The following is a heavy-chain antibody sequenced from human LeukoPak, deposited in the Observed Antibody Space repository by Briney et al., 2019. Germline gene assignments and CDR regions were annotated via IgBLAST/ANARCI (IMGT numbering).Heavy chain of an antibody. D-gene: IGHD3-22*01. V-gene: IGHV4-39*07. CDR1: GGSISSSSYY. CDR3: ARVVIRFFDY. J-gene: IGHJ4*02. Sequence: SETLSLTCTVSGGSISSSSYYWGWIRQSPGKGLEWIGSIYYSGSTYYNPSLKSRVTISVDTSKNQFSLKLSSVTAADTAVYYCARVVIRFFDYWGQGTLVTVSS. CDR2: IYYSGST.